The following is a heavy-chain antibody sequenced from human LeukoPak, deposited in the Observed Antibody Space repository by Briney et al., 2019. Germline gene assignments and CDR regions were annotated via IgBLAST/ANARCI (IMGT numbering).Heavy chain of an antibody. CDR1: GFTFSNYW. CDR3: ARDLGQYYDTSDNWFDP. V-gene: IGHV3-74*01. Sequence: GGSLRLSCAASGFTFSNYWMHWVRPAPGKGLVWVSRINSDGIDKSYAASVKGQFTISRDNAKNTLNLQMNSLRAEGTAVCYCARDLGQYYDTSDNWFDPWGQGSLVGVSS. J-gene: IGHJ5*02. CDR2: INSDGIDK. D-gene: IGHD3-22*01.